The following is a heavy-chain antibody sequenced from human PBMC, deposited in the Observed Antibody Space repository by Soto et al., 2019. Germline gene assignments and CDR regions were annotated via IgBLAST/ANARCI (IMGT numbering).Heavy chain of an antibody. CDR2: ISSSGSTI. D-gene: IGHD3-9*01. V-gene: IGHV3-11*01. Sequence: PGGSLRLSCAASGFTFSDYYMSWIRQAPGKGLEWVSYISSSGSTIYYADSVKGRFTISRDNAKNSLYLQMNSLRAEDTAVYYYARAPEDVILTGYPRYYYYYMDVWGKGTTVTVSS. CDR3: ARAPEDVILTGYPRYYYYYMDV. J-gene: IGHJ6*03. CDR1: GFTFSDYY.